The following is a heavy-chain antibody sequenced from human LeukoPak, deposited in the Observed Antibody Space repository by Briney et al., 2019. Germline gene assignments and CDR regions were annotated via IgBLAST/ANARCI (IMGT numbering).Heavy chain of an antibody. CDR2: ISSSRTI. Sequence: PGGSLRLSCAVSGFTFSTYSMSWVRQCPGKGLEWVSYISSSRTIYYADSVKGRFTISRDNAKNSVSLQMNSLRAEDTAVYYCARRSSPDYYNSGTNYLFDYWGQGTLVTVSS. CDR3: ARRSSPDYYNSGTNYLFDY. V-gene: IGHV3-48*01. J-gene: IGHJ4*02. CDR1: GFTFSTYS. D-gene: IGHD3-10*01.